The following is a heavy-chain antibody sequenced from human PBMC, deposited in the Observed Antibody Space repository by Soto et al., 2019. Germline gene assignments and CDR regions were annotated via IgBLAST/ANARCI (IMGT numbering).Heavy chain of an antibody. V-gene: IGHV3-9*01. D-gene: IGHD3-10*01. Sequence: SLRLSCAASGLTLDEYAMHWVRQAPGKGMEWVSGIRWNSASIAYADSVKGRFTISRDNAKNSVYLQMNSLRAEDTALYYCAKDLRERSGGYSGIDAWGQGTTVTVSS. CDR3: AKDLRERSGGYSGIDA. J-gene: IGHJ6*02. CDR2: IRWNSASI. CDR1: GLTLDEYA.